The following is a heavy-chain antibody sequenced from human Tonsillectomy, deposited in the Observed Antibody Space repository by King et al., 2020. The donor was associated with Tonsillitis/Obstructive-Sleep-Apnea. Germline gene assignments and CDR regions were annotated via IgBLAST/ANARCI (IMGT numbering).Heavy chain of an antibody. D-gene: IGHD2-2*01. J-gene: IGHJ4*02. CDR1: GYTFTGYY. CDR3: AISTVPAAHFDY. V-gene: IGHV1-2*04. CDR2: INPNSGGT. Sequence: VQLVESGAEVKKPGASVKVSCTASGYTFTGYYMHWVRQAPGQGLEWMGWINPNSGGTKYAQKFQGWVTMTRDTSISTADMELSRLRSDDTAVYYCAISTVPAAHFDYWGQGTLVTVSS.